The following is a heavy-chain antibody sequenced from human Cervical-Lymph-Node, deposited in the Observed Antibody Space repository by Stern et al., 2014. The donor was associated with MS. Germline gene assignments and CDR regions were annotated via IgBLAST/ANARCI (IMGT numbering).Heavy chain of an antibody. J-gene: IGHJ4*02. CDR3: AALVRGSYFY. D-gene: IGHD1-26*01. V-gene: IGHV5-51*01. CDR2: IYPGDSNT. Sequence: EMQLVESGAEMKQPGESLKISCKGSGYSFTLYWIGWVRQMPGKGLEWMGIIYPGDSNTRYSPSCQGQVPISADKSISTAYLQWSSLKASDTAMYYCAALVRGSYFYWGQGTLVTVSS. CDR1: GYSFTLYW.